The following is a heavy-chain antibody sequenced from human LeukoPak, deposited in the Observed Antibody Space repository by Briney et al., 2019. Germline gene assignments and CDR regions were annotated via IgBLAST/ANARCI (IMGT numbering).Heavy chain of an antibody. D-gene: IGHD1-26*01. Sequence: PGGSLRLSCAASGFTFSSYSMNWVRQAPGKGLEWVSYISSSSSTIYYADSVKGRFTISRDNAKNSLYLQMNSLRAEDTAVYYCARGPLVGATEDAFDIWGQGTMVTVSS. J-gene: IGHJ3*02. CDR3: ARGPLVGATEDAFDI. V-gene: IGHV3-48*04. CDR2: ISSSSSTI. CDR1: GFTFSSYS.